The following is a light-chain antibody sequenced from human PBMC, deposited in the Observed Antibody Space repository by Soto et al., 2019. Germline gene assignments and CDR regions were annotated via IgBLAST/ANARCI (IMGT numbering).Light chain of an antibody. J-gene: IGKJ1*01. V-gene: IGKV1-39*01. CDR2: AAS. CDR1: WTIAGY. Sequence: IPMSQSPSSVSASXGDRVTINCRPRWTIAGYVNRYQQRPGEAPNLXXYAASSLQRGGPSRFRGSGSGTDFTRTINSLQPEDFATFYCQQTYSTPGTFGQGTKVDI. CDR3: QQTYSTPGT.